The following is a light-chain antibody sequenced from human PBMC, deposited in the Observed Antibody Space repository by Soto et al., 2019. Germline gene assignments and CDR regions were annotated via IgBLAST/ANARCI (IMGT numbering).Light chain of an antibody. V-gene: IGKV3-15*01. CDR1: QSVSSN. CDR3: QQHNNWPLT. Sequence: EIVMTQSPATLSVSPGERATLSCRASQSVSSNLAWYQQKPGQAPRLLVYGASTRATGIPARFSGSGSGPQFTLTISSLQSEDFAVYYCQQHNNWPLTFGGGTKVDIK. CDR2: GAS. J-gene: IGKJ4*01.